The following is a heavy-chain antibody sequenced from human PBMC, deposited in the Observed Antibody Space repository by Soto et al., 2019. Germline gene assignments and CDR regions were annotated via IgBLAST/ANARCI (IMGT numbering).Heavy chain of an antibody. V-gene: IGHV1-2*04. D-gene: IGHD1-7*01. CDR2: INPNSGGT. Sequence: QVQLVQSGAEVKKPGASVKVSCKASGYTFTGYYMHWVRQAPGQGLECMGWINPNSGGTNYAQKFQGWVNRTRDTSISTAYMELSRLRSDDTAVYYCARGVRTGTTMEYYYMDVWGKGTTVTVSS. CDR3: ARGVRTGTTMEYYYMDV. J-gene: IGHJ6*03. CDR1: GYTFTGYY.